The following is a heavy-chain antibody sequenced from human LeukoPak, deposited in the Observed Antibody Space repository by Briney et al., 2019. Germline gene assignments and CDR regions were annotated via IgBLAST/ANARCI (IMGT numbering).Heavy chain of an antibody. CDR1: GGSISSSSYY. CDR3: AVSGSPLDAFDI. CDR2: IYYSGST. D-gene: IGHD1-26*01. J-gene: IGHJ3*02. Sequence: PSETLSLTCTVSGGSISSSSYYWGWIRQPPGKGLEWIGSIYYSGSTYYNPSLKSRVTISVDTSKNQFSLQLSSVTAADTAVYYCAVSGSPLDAFDIWGQGTMVTVSS. V-gene: IGHV4-39*01.